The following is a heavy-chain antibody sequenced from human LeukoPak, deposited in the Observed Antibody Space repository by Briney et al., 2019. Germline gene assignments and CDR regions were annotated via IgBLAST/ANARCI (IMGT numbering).Heavy chain of an antibody. CDR2: INHSGST. CDR1: GGSFSGYY. J-gene: IGHJ6*04. V-gene: IGHV4-34*01. D-gene: IGHD2-15*01. CDR3: AITPPRATRSTPGGV. Sequence: PSETLSLTCAVYGGSFSGYYLSWIRQPPGKGLEWIGEINHSGSTNYNPSPKSRVTISVDTFRHQFSLKLSSVTAADTAVYYCAITPPRATRSTPGGVWGKGNTVTVSS.